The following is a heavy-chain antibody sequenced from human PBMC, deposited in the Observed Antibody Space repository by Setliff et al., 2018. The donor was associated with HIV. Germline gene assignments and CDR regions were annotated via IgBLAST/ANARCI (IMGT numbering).Heavy chain of an antibody. Sequence: GASVKVSCKASGYIFTSNTIHWVRQAPGQRLQWMGCISGSGNTKFSQEFQGRVTLTRNTSANTAYMELSSLRSEDTAVYYCARDETGDLWYFDSWGQGTLVTVSS. CDR2: ISGSGNT. CDR3: ARDETGDLWYFDS. D-gene: IGHD7-27*01. CDR1: GYIFTSNT. J-gene: IGHJ4*02. V-gene: IGHV1-3*03.